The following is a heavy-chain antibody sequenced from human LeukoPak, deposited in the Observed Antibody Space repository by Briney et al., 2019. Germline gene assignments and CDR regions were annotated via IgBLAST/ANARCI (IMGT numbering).Heavy chain of an antibody. J-gene: IGHJ4*02. Sequence: SGGSLRLSCAASGFTFSSYAMSWVRQAPGKGLEWVSAISGSGGSTYYADSVKGRFTISRDNSKNTLYLQMNSLRAEDTAVYYCAKRYCSSTSCSSFDYWGQGTLVTVSS. CDR1: GFTFSSYA. D-gene: IGHD2-2*01. V-gene: IGHV3-23*01. CDR3: AKRYCSSTSCSSFDY. CDR2: ISGSGGST.